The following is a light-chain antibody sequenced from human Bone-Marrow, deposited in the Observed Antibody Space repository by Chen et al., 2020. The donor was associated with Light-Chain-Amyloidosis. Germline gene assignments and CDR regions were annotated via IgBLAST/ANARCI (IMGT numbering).Light chain of an antibody. Sequence: QSALTQPASVSGSPGQSIPISCTGTSSDVGGDNHVSWYQQHPDKAPKLMIYEVTNRPSWVPARFSGSKSDNTASLTIPGLQTEDEADYFCSSYTITNTLVFGSGTRVTVL. CDR1: SSDVGGDNH. J-gene: IGLJ1*01. CDR2: EVT. V-gene: IGLV2-14*01. CDR3: SSYTITNTLV.